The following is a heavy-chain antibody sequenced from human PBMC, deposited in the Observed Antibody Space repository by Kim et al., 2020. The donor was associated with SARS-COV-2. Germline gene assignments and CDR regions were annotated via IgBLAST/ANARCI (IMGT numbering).Heavy chain of an antibody. D-gene: IGHD3-10*01. CDR2: ISSIGDST. V-gene: IGHV3-23*01. Sequence: LSLTCAASGFAFSSFAMSWVRQSPGKGLEWVSFISSIGDSTYYSDSVKGRFVVSRDSSTNTVYLQMNSLRAEDTAVYYCTKCSYYDSGSLDYWGQGTLVTVSS. J-gene: IGHJ4*02. CDR3: TKCSYYDSGSLDY. CDR1: GFAFSSFA.